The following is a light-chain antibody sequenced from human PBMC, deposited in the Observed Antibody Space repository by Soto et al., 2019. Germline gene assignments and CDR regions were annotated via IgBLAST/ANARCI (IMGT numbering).Light chain of an antibody. CDR1: QSVRSTS. V-gene: IGKV3-20*01. CDR2: GAS. CDR3: QHYGSSPPIT. Sequence: DIVLTQSPGTLSLSPGESATLSCRASQSVRSTSLAWYQQKPGQAPRLLMYGASSRATGIPDKFSGGGSGTDFTLTISRLEPEDFAVYYCQHYGSSPPITLGQGTRLEI. J-gene: IGKJ5*01.